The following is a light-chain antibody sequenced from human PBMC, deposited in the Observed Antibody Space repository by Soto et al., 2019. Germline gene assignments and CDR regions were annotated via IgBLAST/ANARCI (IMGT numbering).Light chain of an antibody. CDR1: QSVSSSY. CDR2: GAS. V-gene: IGKV3-20*01. CDR3: QQSGISRT. J-gene: IGKJ1*01. Sequence: EIVLTQSPATLSLSPGERATLSCRASQSVSSSYLAWYQQNPGQAPRLLIYGASSRATGIPDRFSGRGSATDFTLALSVLDPEDFAVYYCQQSGISRTFGQRTTVEIK.